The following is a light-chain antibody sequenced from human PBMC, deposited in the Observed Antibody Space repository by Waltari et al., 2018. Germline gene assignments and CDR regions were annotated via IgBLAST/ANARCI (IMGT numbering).Light chain of an antibody. Sequence: ELVMTQSPATLSLSSGEGATLSCRASESVRSYIAWFTQGPGPAPRLLISAASTRATGSPARFTGSGSGTEFTLTISSLQAEDFAVYDCQQYKKWPLAFGQGTRLDMK. J-gene: IGKJ5*01. CDR1: ESVRSY. V-gene: IGKV3-15*01. CDR2: AAS. CDR3: QQYKKWPLA.